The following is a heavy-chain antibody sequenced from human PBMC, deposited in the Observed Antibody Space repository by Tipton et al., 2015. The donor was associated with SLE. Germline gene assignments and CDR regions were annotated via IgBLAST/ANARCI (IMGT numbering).Heavy chain of an antibody. J-gene: IGHJ6*02. CDR2: IYYSGST. CDR1: GGSISSGDYY. CDR3: ARGDYDFWSDYFYYYYGLDV. D-gene: IGHD3-3*01. Sequence: TLSLTCTVSGGSISSGDYYWSWIRQPPGKGLEWIGHIYYSGSTYYNPSLKSRVTISVDTSKNQFSLKLSSVTAADTAVYYCARGDYDFWSDYFYYYYGLDVWGQGTTVTVSS. V-gene: IGHV4-30-4*08.